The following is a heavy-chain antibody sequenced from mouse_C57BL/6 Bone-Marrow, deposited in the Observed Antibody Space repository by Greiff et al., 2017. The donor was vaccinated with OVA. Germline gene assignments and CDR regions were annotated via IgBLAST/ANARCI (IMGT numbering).Heavy chain of an antibody. CDR3: GGTMGLRRRGRAWFAY. Sequence: QVQLQQSGPELVKPGASVKISCKASGYAFSSSWMNWVKQRPGKGLEWIGRIYPGDGDTNYNGKFKGKATLTADKSSSTAYMQLSSLTSEDSAVYFCGGTMGLRRRGRAWFAYWGQGTLVTVSA. J-gene: IGHJ3*01. D-gene: IGHD2-4*01. V-gene: IGHV1-82*01. CDR2: IYPGDGDT. CDR1: GYAFSSSW.